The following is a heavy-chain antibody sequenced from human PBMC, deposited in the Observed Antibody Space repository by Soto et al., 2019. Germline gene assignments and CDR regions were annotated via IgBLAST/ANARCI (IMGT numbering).Heavy chain of an antibody. J-gene: IGHJ5*02. V-gene: IGHV4-59*08. CDR3: ARSAPLLTVWWFDP. CDR2: IYSSGST. Sequence: SETLSLTCTVSSGSISNSYWSWIRQSPGKGLEWIGYIYSSGSTNYNPSLKSRVTISVDTSKNQFSLKLSSLIAADTAVYYCARSAPLLTVWWFDPWGQGTLVTVSS. D-gene: IGHD3-9*01. CDR1: SGSISNSY.